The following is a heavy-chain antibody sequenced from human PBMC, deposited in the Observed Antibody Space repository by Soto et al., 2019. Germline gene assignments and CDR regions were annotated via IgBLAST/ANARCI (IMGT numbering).Heavy chain of an antibody. V-gene: IGHV1-69*13. CDR1: GGTFSSYA. D-gene: IGHD3-22*01. CDR2: IIPIFGTA. CDR3: ARDLDYYDSSGYSNVYWFDP. Sequence: SVKVSCKASGGTFSSYAISWVRQAPGQGLEWMGGIIPIFGTANYAQKFQGRVTITADESTSTAYMELSSLRSEDTAVYYCARDLDYYDSSGYSNVYWFDPWGQGALVTVSS. J-gene: IGHJ5*02.